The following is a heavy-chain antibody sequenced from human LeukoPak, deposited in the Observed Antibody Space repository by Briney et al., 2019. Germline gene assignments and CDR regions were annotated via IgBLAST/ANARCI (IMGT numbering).Heavy chain of an antibody. CDR3: AGCGDGLPCDFDY. Sequence: GGSLRLSCAASGFTFSDYYMSWIRQAPGKGLAWVSYISSTASTKYYADSVKGRFTISRDNAKNSLYLQMNSLRAEDTGVYYCAGCGDGLPCDFDYWGQGTLVTVSS. CDR2: ISSTASTK. D-gene: IGHD3-10*01. CDR1: GFTFSDYY. V-gene: IGHV3-11*04. J-gene: IGHJ4*02.